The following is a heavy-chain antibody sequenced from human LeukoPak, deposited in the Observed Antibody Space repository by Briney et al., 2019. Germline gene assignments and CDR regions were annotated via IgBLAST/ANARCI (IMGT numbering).Heavy chain of an antibody. J-gene: IGHJ3*02. CDR2: TRNSDNNM. D-gene: IGHD6-19*01. Sequence: GGSLRLSCAASGFTFSDYNMGWMRQAPGKGLEWVSYTRNSDNNMFYADAVKGRFTISRDNAKYSVYLQMNSLRAEDTAVYYCARRIAGDGSHAFDIWGQGTMVTVSS. V-gene: IGHV3-11*01. CDR3: ARRIAGDGSHAFDI. CDR1: GFTFSDYN.